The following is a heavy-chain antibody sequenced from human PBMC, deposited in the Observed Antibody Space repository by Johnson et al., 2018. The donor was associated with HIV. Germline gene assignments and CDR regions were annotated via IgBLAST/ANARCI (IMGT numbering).Heavy chain of an antibody. CDR3: ARDGTTGPSGDAFDI. V-gene: IGHV3-30*02. J-gene: IGHJ3*02. CDR2: IRYDGSNT. CDR1: GFTFSNYY. D-gene: IGHD1-14*01. Sequence: QMQLVESGGGLVQPGGSLRLSCAASGFTFSNYYMNCVRQAPGKGLEWVAFIRYDGSNTYYADSVKGRFTISRDNSKNTLYLQMNSLRPEDTAVYYCARDGTTGPSGDAFDIWGQGTMVTVSS.